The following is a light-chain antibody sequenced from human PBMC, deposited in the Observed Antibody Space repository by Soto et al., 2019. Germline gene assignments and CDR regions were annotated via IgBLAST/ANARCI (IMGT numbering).Light chain of an antibody. CDR2: DVS. CDR1: SNDVGGYDY. CDR3: SSYTRANSLDV. Sequence: QSALTQPASVSGSPGQSITISCTGTSNDVGGYDYVSWYQQHPGKAPKLIIYDVSNRPSGISNRFSGSKSGNTASLTISGLQAEDEADYYCSSYTRANSLDVFGSGTKLTVL. V-gene: IGLV2-14*03. J-gene: IGLJ1*01.